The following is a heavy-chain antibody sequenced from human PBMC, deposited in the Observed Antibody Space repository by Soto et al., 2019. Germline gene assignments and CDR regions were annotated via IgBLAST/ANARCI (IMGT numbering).Heavy chain of an antibody. CDR1: GFSLSTSGMC. J-gene: IGHJ6*03. CDR2: IDWDDDK. V-gene: IGHV2-70*11. CDR3: ARFSAPRVTYYMDV. D-gene: IGHD5-18*01. Sequence: SGPTLVNPTQTLTLTCTFSGFSLSTSGMCVSWIRQPPGKALEWLARIDWDDDKYYSTSLKTRLTISKDTSKNQVVLTMTNMGPVDTATYYCARFSAPRVTYYMDVWGKGTTVTVSS.